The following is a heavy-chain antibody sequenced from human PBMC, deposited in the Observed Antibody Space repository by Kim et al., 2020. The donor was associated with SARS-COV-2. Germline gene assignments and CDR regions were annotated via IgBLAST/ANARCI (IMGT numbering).Heavy chain of an antibody. D-gene: IGHD1-1*01. CDR1: GYTFTNNY. V-gene: IGHV1-46*01. J-gene: IGHJ4*02. CDR3: ARDLEGFDY. Sequence: ASVKVSCKASGYTFTNNYVHWVRLAPGQGLEWMGMVYPHDGSTSYAQNFQGRVTMTSDTSTTTVHMELSSLRSDDTAMYYCARDLEGFDYWGQGTLVTVSS. CDR2: VYPHDGST.